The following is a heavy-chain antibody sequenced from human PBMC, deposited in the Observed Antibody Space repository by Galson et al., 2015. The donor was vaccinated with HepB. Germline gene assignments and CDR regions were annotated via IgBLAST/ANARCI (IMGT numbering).Heavy chain of an antibody. J-gene: IGHJ6*02. CDR3: ARESGGRTVYYYGMDV. V-gene: IGHV1-3*01. Sequence: SVKVSCKASGYTFTSYAMHWVRQAPGQRLEWMGWINAGNGNTKYSQKFQGRVTITRDTSASTAYMELSSLRSEDTAVYYCARESGGRTVYYYGMDVWGQGTTVTVSS. CDR2: INAGNGNT. D-gene: IGHD3-16*01. CDR1: GYTFTSYA.